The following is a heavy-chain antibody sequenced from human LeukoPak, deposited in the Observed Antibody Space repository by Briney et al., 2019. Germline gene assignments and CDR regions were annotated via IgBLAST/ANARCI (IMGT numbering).Heavy chain of an antibody. CDR3: ASLAVAGTGPSTSFDY. D-gene: IGHD6-19*01. J-gene: IGHJ4*02. CDR2: INHSGST. V-gene: IGHV4-34*01. Sequence: SETLSLTCAVYGGSFSGYYWSWIRQPPGKGLEWIGEINHSGSTNYNPSLKSRVTISVDTSKNQFSLKLSSVTAADTAVYYCASLAVAGTGPSTSFDYWGQGTLVTVS. CDR1: GGSFSGYY.